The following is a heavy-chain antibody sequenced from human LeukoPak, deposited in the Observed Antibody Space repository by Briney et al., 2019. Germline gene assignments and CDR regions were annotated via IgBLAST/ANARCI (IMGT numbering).Heavy chain of an antibody. CDR3: ANAPYGGNFRFDY. CDR2: IRYDGSNK. CDR1: GFTFSTYG. Sequence: GGSLRLSCAASGFTFSTYGMHWVRQAPGKGLEWVAFIRYDGSNKYYTDSVKGRFTISRDNSKNTLHLQMNSLRAEDTAVYYCANAPYGGNFRFDYWGQGTLVTVSS. J-gene: IGHJ4*02. V-gene: IGHV3-30*02. D-gene: IGHD4-23*01.